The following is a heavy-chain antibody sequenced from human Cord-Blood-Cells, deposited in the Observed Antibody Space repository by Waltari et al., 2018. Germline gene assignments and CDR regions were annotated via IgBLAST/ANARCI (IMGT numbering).Heavy chain of an antibody. CDR1: GFTFSSYG. J-gene: IGHJ4*02. D-gene: IGHD3-16*01. Sequence: QVQLVESGGGVVQPGRSLRLSCAASGFTFSSYGMHWVRPAPGKGLEGVAVISYGGSNKYYADSVKGRFTISRDNSKNTLYLQMNSLRAEDTAVYYCAKDRDGGNFDYWGQGTLVTVSS. CDR2: ISYGGSNK. CDR3: AKDRDGGNFDY. V-gene: IGHV3-30*18.